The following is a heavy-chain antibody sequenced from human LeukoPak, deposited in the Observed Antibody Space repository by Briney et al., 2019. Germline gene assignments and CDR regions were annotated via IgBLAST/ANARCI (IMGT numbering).Heavy chain of an antibody. D-gene: IGHD6-13*01. Sequence: ASVKVSCKASGYTFTSYDINWVRQATGQGLEWMGWMNPNSGNTGYAQKFQGRVTMTRNTSISTAYMELSSLRSEDTAVYCCARVPPPTGYSSSWRRNFDYWGQGTLVTVSS. CDR2: MNPNSGNT. V-gene: IGHV1-8*01. CDR1: GYTFTSYD. CDR3: ARVPPPTGYSSSWRRNFDY. J-gene: IGHJ4*02.